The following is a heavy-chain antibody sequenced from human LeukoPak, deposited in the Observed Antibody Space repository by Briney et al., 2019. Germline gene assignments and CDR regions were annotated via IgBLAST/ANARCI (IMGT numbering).Heavy chain of an antibody. CDR1: GFTFSSYG. Sequence: PGGSLRLSCAASGFTFSSYGMHWVRQAPGKGLEWVAVISYDGSNKYYADSVKGRFTISRDNSKNTLYLQMNSLRAEDTAVYYCAKLLAALADACDIWGQGTMVTVSS. CDR2: ISYDGSNK. V-gene: IGHV3-30*18. CDR3: AKLLAALADACDI. J-gene: IGHJ3*02. D-gene: IGHD6-13*01.